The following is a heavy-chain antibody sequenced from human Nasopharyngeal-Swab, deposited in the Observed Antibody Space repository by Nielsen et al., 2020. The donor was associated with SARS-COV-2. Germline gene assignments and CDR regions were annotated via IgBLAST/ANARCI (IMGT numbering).Heavy chain of an antibody. CDR2: IHSGGST. Sequence: GGSLRLSCAASGFTVSSNYMSWVRQAPGKGLEWVSVIHSGGSTYYADSVKGRFTISRDNSKNTLYLQMNSLRAEDTAVYYCATPQALSIAAGFDLWGRGTLVTVSS. V-gene: IGHV3-53*01. D-gene: IGHD6-6*01. CDR3: ATPQALSIAAGFDL. CDR1: GFTVSSNY. J-gene: IGHJ2*01.